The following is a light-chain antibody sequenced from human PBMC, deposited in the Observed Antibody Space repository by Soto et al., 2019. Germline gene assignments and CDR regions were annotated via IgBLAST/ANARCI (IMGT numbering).Light chain of an antibody. V-gene: IGLV1-40*01. J-gene: IGLJ1*01. CDR1: SSNIGAGYD. CDR3: QSYDSSLSGSEV. Sequence: VLTQPPSVSGAPGQRVTISCTGSSSNIGAGYDVHWYQQLPGTAPKLLIYGNSNRPSGVPDRFSGSKSGTSASLAITGLQAEDEADYYCQSYDSSLSGSEVFGTGTKVTVL. CDR2: GNS.